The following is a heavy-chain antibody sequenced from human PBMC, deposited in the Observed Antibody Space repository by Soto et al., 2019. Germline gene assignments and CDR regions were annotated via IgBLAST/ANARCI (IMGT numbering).Heavy chain of an antibody. CDR2: VYDSGST. J-gene: IGHJ5*02. D-gene: IGHD2-15*01. Sequence: SETLSLTCTVSGGSIFSSHWTWIRQHPGKGLEWIGNVYDSGSTNYNPSLKSRITISVDPSKTQFSLSLISVTAPDTAVYYCARVQAASSVFEPWAQGTRLTVCS. V-gene: IGHV4-59*01. CDR3: ARVQAASSVFEP. CDR1: GGSIFSSH.